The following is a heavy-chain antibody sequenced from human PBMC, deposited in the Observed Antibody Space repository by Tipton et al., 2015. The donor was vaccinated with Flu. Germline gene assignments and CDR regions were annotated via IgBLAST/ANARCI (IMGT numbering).Heavy chain of an antibody. J-gene: IGHJ3*02. D-gene: IGHD1-26*01. CDR3: ARDFLFSGSYSGSAFDI. Sequence: SLRLSCAASGFSSDDYAMHWVRQAPGKGLEWVSGISWDSDSIGYADSVKGRFTISRDNAKNSLYLQMNSLRAEDTALYHCARDFLFSGSYSGSAFDIWAKGQWSPSLQ. V-gene: IGHV3-9*02. CDR1: GFSSDDYA. CDR2: ISWDSDSI.